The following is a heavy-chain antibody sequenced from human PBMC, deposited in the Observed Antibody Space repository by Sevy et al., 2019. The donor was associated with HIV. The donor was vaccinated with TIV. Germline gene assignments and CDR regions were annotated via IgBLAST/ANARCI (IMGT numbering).Heavy chain of an antibody. CDR3: ARLQNSYGYSFYIDY. V-gene: IGHV3-53*01. CDR2: IYSGGST. Sequence: GGSLRLSCAASGFTVSSNYMSWVRQAPGKGLEWVSVIYSGGSTYYADSVKGRFTISRDNSNNTLYLQMNSLRAEDTAVYYCARLQNSYGYSFYIDYWGQGTLVTVSS. D-gene: IGHD5-18*01. CDR1: GFTVSSNY. J-gene: IGHJ4*02.